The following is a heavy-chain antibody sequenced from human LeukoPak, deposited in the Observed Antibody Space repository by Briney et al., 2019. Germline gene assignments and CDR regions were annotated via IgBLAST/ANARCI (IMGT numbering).Heavy chain of an antibody. CDR3: ARERPSAAVALEY. D-gene: IGHD6-19*01. CDR1: GFTFSSYW. CDR2: IKQDGSEK. J-gene: IGHJ4*02. V-gene: IGHV3-7*01. Sequence: GGSLRLSCAAPGFTFSSYWMSWVRQAPGKGLEWVANIKQDGSEKYYVDSVKGRFTISRDNAKNSLYLQMNSLRVDDTGVYYCARERPSAAVALEYWGQGTLVTVSS.